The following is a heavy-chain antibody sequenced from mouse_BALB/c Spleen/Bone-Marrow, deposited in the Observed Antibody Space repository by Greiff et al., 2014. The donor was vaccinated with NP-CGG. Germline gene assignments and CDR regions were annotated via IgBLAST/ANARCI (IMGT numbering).Heavy chain of an antibody. V-gene: IGHV1-14*01. CDR2: INPYNDGT. D-gene: IGHD2-4*01. J-gene: IGHJ4*01. CDR3: AREVGLRLGGCYTMDY. Sequence: VQLQQSGPELVKPGASVKMSCKASGYTFTGYVMHWVKQKPGQGLEWIGYINPYNDGTKYNEKFKGKATLTSDKSYSTAYMELSSVISENSAFYYCAREVGLRLGGCYTMDYWGLGTSVTGSS. CDR1: GYTFTGYV.